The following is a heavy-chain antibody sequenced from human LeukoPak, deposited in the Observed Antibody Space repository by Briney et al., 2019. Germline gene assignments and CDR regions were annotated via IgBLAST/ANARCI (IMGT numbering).Heavy chain of an antibody. CDR2: ISAYNGNT. D-gene: IGHD7-27*01. J-gene: IGHJ4*02. CDR1: GYTFTSYG. V-gene: IGHV1-18*01. CDR3: ARGFRPLNWGSSYYFDY. Sequence: ASVKVSCKASGYTFTSYGISWVRQAPGQGLEWMGWISAYNGNTNYAQKLQGRVTMTTDTSTSTAYMELRSLRSDDTAVYYRARGFRPLNWGSSYYFDYWGQGTLVTVSS.